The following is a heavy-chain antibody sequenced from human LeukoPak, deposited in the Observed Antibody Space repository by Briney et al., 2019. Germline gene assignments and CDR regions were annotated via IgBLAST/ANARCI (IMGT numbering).Heavy chain of an antibody. V-gene: IGHV4-39*01. J-gene: IGHJ4*02. Sequence: SETLSITCAVSGASISGSGYYWGWIRQPPGKGLEWIGNIYSSGSTYYNASLQSRVTIAIDTSKNQFSLRLNSVTAADTAMYYCAKSGGYGLIDYWGQGTRVTVSS. CDR2: IYSSGST. CDR3: AKSGGYGLIDY. CDR1: GASISGSGYY. D-gene: IGHD1-26*01.